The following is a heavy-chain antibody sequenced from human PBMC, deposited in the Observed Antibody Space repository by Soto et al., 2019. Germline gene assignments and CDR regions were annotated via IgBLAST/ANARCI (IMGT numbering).Heavy chain of an antibody. CDR2: ISGSGGST. V-gene: IGHV3-23*01. CDR3: AKDLKPGVVVVAAPDY. CDR1: GFTFSSYA. Sequence: EVQLLESGGGLVQPGGSLRLSCAASGFTFSSYAMSWVRQAPGKGLEWVSAISGSGGSTYYADSVKGRFTISRDNSKNTLYLQMNSLIAEDTAVYYCAKDLKPGVVVVAAPDYWGQGTLVTVSS. J-gene: IGHJ4*02. D-gene: IGHD2-15*01.